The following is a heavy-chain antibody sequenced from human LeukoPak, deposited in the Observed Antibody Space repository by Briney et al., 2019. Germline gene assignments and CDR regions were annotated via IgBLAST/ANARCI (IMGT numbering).Heavy chain of an antibody. D-gene: IGHD5-18*01. CDR3: ARGDTAMAYFDY. Sequence: PGGSLRLSCAASGFTFSSYWMHWVRQAPGKGLVRVSRINSDGSSTSYADSVKGRFTISRDNAKNTLYLQMNSLRAEDTAVYYCARGDTAMAYFDYWGQGTLVTVSS. CDR1: GFTFSSYW. CDR2: INSDGSST. J-gene: IGHJ4*02. V-gene: IGHV3-74*01.